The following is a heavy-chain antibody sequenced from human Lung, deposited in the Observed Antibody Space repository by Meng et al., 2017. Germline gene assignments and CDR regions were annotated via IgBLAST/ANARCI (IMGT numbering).Heavy chain of an antibody. CDR1: GGTFSSYA. V-gene: IGHV1-69*01. CDR3: ARAEDYYDSSGYYYGLDY. Sequence: QGRLGRSGAGGKKPGSSGKVSCKASGGTFSSYAISWVRQAPGQGLEWMGGIIPIFGTANYAQKFQGRVTITADESTSTAYMELSSLRSEDTAVYYCARAEDYYDSSGYYYGLDYWGQGTLVTVSS. D-gene: IGHD3-22*01. J-gene: IGHJ4*02. CDR2: IIPIFGTA.